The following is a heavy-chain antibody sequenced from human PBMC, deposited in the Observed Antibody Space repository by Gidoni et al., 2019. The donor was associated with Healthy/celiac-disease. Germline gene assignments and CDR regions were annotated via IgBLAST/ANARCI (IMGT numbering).Heavy chain of an antibody. V-gene: IGHV3-21*06. Sequence: EVQLVESGGGLVKPGGSLRLSGAASGFHFSSYSMNWVRQAPGKGLEWVSSISSSSSYIYYADSVKGRFTISRDNAKNSLYLQMNSLRAEDTAVYYCARGEVGTLDPWGQGTLVTVSS. J-gene: IGHJ5*02. CDR2: ISSSSSYI. D-gene: IGHD1-26*01. CDR3: ARGEVGTLDP. CDR1: GFHFSSYS.